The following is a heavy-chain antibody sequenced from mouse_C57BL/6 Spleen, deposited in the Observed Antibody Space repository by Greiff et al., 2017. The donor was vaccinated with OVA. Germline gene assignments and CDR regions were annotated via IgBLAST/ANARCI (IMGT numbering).Heavy chain of an antibody. J-gene: IGHJ3*01. CDR2: IDPENGDT. D-gene: IGHD1-1*01. V-gene: IGHV14-4*01. Sequence: VQLQQSGAELVRPGASVKLSCTASGFNIKDDYMHWVKQRPEQGLEWIGWIDPENGDTEYASKFQGKATITADTSSNTAYLQLSSLTSEDTAVYYCTTDYGSRSSAYWGQGTLVTVSA. CDR1: GFNIKDDY. CDR3: TTDYGSRSSAY.